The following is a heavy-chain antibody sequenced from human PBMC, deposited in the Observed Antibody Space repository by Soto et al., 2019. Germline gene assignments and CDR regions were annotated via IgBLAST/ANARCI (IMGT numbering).Heavy chain of an antibody. CDR2: ISYDGSNK. J-gene: IGHJ6*02. Sequence: GGSLRLSCAASGFTFSSYAMHWVRQAPGKGLEWVAVISYDGSNKYYADSVKGRFTISRDNSKNTLYLQMNSLRAEDTAVYYCARDPDYGDYTADYYYGMDVWGQGTTVTVSS. V-gene: IGHV3-30-3*01. CDR1: GFTFSSYA. CDR3: ARDPDYGDYTADYYYGMDV. D-gene: IGHD4-17*01.